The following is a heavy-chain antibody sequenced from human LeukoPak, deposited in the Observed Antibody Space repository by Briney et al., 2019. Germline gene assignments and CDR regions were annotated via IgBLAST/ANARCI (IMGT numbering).Heavy chain of an antibody. Sequence: PSETLSLTCTVSGGSISSYYWSWIRQPPGKGLEWIGSIYYSGSTYYNPSLKSRVTISVDTSKNQFSLKLSSVTAADTAVYYCARAGSGYYYDSSGYYDPGPRHYYMDVWDKGTTVTVSS. CDR2: IYYSGST. J-gene: IGHJ6*03. CDR3: ARAGSGYYYDSSGYYDPGPRHYYMDV. CDR1: GGSISSYY. D-gene: IGHD3-22*01. V-gene: IGHV4-39*07.